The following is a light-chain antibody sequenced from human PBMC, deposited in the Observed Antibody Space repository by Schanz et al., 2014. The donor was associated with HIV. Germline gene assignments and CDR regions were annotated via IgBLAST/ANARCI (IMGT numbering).Light chain of an antibody. CDR2: ENN. V-gene: IGLV6-57*04. CDR3: QSYDSSWV. CDR1: SGSIASNY. Sequence: NFMLTQPHSVSESPGKTVTISCTRSSGSIASNYVQWYQQRPGSAPTTVMYENNQRPSGVPDRFSGSIDSSSNSASLTISGLKTEDEADYYCQSYDSSWVFGGGTNLTVL. J-gene: IGLJ3*02.